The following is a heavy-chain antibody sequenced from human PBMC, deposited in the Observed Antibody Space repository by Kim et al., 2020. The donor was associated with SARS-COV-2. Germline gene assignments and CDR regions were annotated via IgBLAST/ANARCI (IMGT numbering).Heavy chain of an antibody. D-gene: IGHD1-26*01. CDR1: GYTFTSYG. V-gene: IGHV1-18*01. Sequence: ASVKVSCKASGYTFTSYGISWVRQAPGQGLEWMGWISAYNGNTNYAQKLQGRVTMTTDTSTSTAYMELRSLRSDDTAVYYCARDKWDGYNQGGLDYWGQGTLVTVSS. CDR2: ISAYNGNT. CDR3: ARDKWDGYNQGGLDY. J-gene: IGHJ4*02.